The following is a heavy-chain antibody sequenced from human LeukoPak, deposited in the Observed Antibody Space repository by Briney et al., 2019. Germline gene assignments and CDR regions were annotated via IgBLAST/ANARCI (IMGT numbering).Heavy chain of an antibody. J-gene: IGHJ4*02. Sequence: ASVKVSCMASGGTFSSYAISWVRQAPGQGLEWMGIINPSGGSTSYAQKFQGRVTMTRDTSTSTVYMELSSLRSEDTAVYYCAREGGIAVAGFDYWGQGTLVTVSS. CDR2: INPSGGST. CDR3: AREGGIAVAGFDY. CDR1: GGTFSSYA. V-gene: IGHV1-46*01. D-gene: IGHD6-19*01.